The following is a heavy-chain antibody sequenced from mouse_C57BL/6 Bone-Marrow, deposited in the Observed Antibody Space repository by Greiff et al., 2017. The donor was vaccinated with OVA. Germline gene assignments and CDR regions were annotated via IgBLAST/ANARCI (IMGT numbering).Heavy chain of an antibody. V-gene: IGHV5-4*01. CDR1: GFTFSSYA. CDR3: ASLTGTPYWYFDV. D-gene: IGHD4-1*01. CDR2: ISDGGSYT. Sequence: EVQRVESGGGLVKPGGSLKLSCAASGFTFSSYAMSWVRQTPEKRLEWVATISDGGSYTYYPDNVKGRFTISRDNAKNNLYLQMSHLKSEDTAMYYCASLTGTPYWYFDVWGTGTTVTVSS. J-gene: IGHJ1*03.